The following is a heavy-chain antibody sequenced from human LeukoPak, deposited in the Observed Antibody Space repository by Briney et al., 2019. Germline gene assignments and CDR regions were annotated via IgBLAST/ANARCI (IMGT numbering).Heavy chain of an antibody. D-gene: IGHD2-2*01. J-gene: IGHJ4*02. CDR3: ARRGYCSSTSCYPHYFGVRYSDY. CDR2: INNSGST. V-gene: IGHV4-34*01. CDR1: GGSFSGYY. Sequence: PSETLSLTCAVYGGSFSGYYWSWIRQPPGKGREWIGEINNSGSTNYNPSLKSRVTISVATSKNQFSLKLSSVTAADTAVYYCARRGYCSSTSCYPHYFGVRYSDYWGQGTLVTVSS.